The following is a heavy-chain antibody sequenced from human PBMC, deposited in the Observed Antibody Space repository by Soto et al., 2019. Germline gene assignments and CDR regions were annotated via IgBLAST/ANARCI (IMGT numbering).Heavy chain of an antibody. Sequence: SETLSLTCTVSGASISSGDYFWSWIRQSPGKGLQWIGYIYDSGSSYYNPSLKGRVTMSVDTSKNQFSLKLSSVTAADTAVYYCAREKGYISGPKNFDYWGQGTLVTVSS. CDR1: GASISSGDYF. CDR3: AREKGYISGPKNFDY. V-gene: IGHV4-30-4*01. J-gene: IGHJ4*02. CDR2: IYDSGSS. D-gene: IGHD5-12*01.